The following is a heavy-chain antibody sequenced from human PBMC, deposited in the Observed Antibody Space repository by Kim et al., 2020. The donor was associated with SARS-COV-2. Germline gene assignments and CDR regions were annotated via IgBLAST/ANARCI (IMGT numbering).Heavy chain of an antibody. CDR1: EFTFSSYA. CDR2: ISGSGDNT. J-gene: IGHJ4*02. CDR3: ATGCRYWSVAIGGLLR. Sequence: GGSLRLSCAASEFTFSSYAMSWVRQAPGKGLEWVSAISGSGDNTYYADSVEGRLTISRDKSKNTVYLQMNSLRAEDTAVYYCATGCRYWSVAIGGLLRWGQGNLVTVSS. V-gene: IGHV3-23*01. D-gene: IGHD2-15*01.